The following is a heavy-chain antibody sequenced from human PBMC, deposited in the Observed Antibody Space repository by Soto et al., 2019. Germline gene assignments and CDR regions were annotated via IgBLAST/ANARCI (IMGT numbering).Heavy chain of an antibody. Sequence: QVQLVQSGAEVKKPGASVKVSCKASGYTFTSYDINWVRQATGQGLEGMGWRNPNSGNTGYAQRFQGRVTMTRNTSISTAYMELSSLRSEDTAVYYCARGSKGSSWYAYWFDPWGQGTLVTVSS. CDR1: GYTFTSYD. J-gene: IGHJ5*02. CDR2: RNPNSGNT. D-gene: IGHD6-13*01. V-gene: IGHV1-8*01. CDR3: ARGSKGSSWYAYWFDP.